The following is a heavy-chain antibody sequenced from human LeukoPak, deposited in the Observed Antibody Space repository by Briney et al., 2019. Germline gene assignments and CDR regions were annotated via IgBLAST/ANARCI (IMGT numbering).Heavy chain of an antibody. CDR2: IDPDGSET. CDR1: AFTFKICG. CDR3: ARIWYFGDNNWRYFDY. Sequence: VGTLSLSCAASAFTFKICGMSWARHVPGKGKDLVANIDPDGSETQYVDSVKGRFTTSRDNAKNSLFLEMNGLTAEDTGIYYWARIWYFGDNNWRYFDYWGQGTLVTVSS. V-gene: IGHV3-7*01. J-gene: IGHJ4*02. D-gene: IGHD1-20*01.